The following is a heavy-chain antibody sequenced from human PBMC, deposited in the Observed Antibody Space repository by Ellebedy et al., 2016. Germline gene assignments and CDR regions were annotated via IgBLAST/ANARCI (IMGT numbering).Heavy chain of an antibody. CDR2: ISSRSSTI. CDR3: ARDRDDPNPGDAFDI. J-gene: IGHJ3*02. V-gene: IGHV3-48*04. CDR1: GFTFSSYS. Sequence: GESLKISCAASGFTFSSYSMNWVRQAPGKGLEWVSYISSRSSTIFYADSVKGRFTISRDNAKNTLYLQMNSLRAEDTAVYYCARDRDDPNPGDAFDIWGQGTMVTVS.